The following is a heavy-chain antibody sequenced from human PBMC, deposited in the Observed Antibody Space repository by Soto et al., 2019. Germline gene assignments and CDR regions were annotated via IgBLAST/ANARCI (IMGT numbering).Heavy chain of an antibody. V-gene: IGHV3-21*01. D-gene: IGHD2-15*01. Sequence: EVQLVESGGGLVKPGGSLRLSCGATDFTLSSYTIHWFRQAPGKGLEWVAIISFSGSHIDYADSVKGRFTVSGDNAKDAVYLQMNSLRVEDTAVYNCASVSVVYGNLRWLDLWGQGTHVTVSS. CDR1: DFTLSSYT. J-gene: IGHJ5*02. CDR2: ISFSGSHI. CDR3: ASVSVVYGNLRWLDL.